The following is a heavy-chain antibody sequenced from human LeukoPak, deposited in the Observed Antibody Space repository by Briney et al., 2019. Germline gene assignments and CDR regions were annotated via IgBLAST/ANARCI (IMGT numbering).Heavy chain of an antibody. CDR2: ISSSGSTI. CDR1: GFTFRDHY. Sequence: GGSLRLSCAASGFTFRDHYMTWIRQAPGKGLEWVSHISSSGSTIYYADSVKGRFTISRDNAKNSLYLQMNSLRAEDTAVYYCARDIGYVWELKSGESWGQGTLVTVSS. D-gene: IGHD1-26*01. V-gene: IGHV3-11*04. J-gene: IGHJ5*02. CDR3: ARDIGYVWELKSGES.